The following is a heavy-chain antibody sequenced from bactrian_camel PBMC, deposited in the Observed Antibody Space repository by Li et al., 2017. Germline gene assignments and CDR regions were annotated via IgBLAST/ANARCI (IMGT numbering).Heavy chain of an antibody. J-gene: IGHJ4*01. CDR2: IDSDGST. D-gene: IGHD6*01. CDR1: GYVYSSYC. CDR3: AAHYAGSCGVTFVPELDRVKLTFDH. V-gene: IGHV3S53*01. Sequence: HVQLVESGGGEVQTGGSLRLSCSAPGYVYSSYCMGWFRQAPGKEREAVAAIDSDGSTSYADSVQGRFTISVDNAKSTLFLQMNNLNTEDTAMYYCAAHYAGSCGVTFVPELDRVKLTFDHLGRGTQVTVS.